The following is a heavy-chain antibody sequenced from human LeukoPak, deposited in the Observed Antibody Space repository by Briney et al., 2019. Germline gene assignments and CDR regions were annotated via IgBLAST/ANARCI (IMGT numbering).Heavy chain of an antibody. CDR2: IIPIFGTA. V-gene: IGHV1-69*01. CDR3: ARDRGSYSRAFDI. Sequence: WASVKVSCKASGGTFSSYAISWVRQAPGQGLEWMGGIIPIFGTANYAQKFQGRVTITADESTSTAYMELSSLRSEDTAVYYCARDRGSYSRAFDIWGQGTMVTVSS. D-gene: IGHD1-26*01. CDR1: GGTFSSYA. J-gene: IGHJ3*02.